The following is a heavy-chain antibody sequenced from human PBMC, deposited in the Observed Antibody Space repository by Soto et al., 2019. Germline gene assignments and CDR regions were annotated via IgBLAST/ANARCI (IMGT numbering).Heavy chain of an antibody. D-gene: IGHD3-10*01. V-gene: IGHV4-59*08. CDR3: ARHGVWFGELYYYYMDV. CDR2: IYYSGST. CDR1: GGSISSYY. J-gene: IGHJ6*03. Sequence: SETLSLTCTVSGGSISSYYWSWIRQPPGKGLEWIGYIYYSGSTNYNPSLKSRVTISVDTSKNQFSLKLSSVTAADTAVYYCARHGVWFGELYYYYMDVWGKGTTVTVSS.